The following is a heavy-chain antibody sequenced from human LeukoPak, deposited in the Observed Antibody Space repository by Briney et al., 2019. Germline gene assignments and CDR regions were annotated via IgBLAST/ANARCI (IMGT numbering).Heavy chain of an antibody. V-gene: IGHV3-33*01. Sequence: PGGPLRLSCAASGFTFSNYGMHWVRQAPGKGLEWVAVIWYDGSNKYYADSVKGRFTISRDNSKNTLYLQMNDLRAEDTAVYYCHIVVVTAIGVPFDIWGQGTMVTVSP. CDR3: HIVVVTAIGVPFDI. CDR2: IWYDGSNK. CDR1: GFTFSNYG. D-gene: IGHD2-21*02. J-gene: IGHJ3*02.